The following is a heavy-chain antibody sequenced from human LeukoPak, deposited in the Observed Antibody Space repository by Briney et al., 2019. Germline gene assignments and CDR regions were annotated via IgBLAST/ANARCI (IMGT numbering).Heavy chain of an antibody. D-gene: IGHD2-15*01. CDR1: GFRFGNAG. V-gene: IGHV3-23*01. CDR2: ISASDGRT. J-gene: IGHJ3*02. Sequence: PGDPLPLCCAASGFRFGNAGMARVRQAQGKGMEWVSDISASDGRTFYADSVKGRFTISRDNSKDTLYLQMNSLRAEDTALYYCAKRRRPSGGAYDMWGPGTMVTVSS. CDR3: AKRRRPSGGAYDM.